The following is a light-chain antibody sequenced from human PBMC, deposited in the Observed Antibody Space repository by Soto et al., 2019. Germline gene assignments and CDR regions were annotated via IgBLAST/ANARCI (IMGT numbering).Light chain of an antibody. CDR1: SSDVGGYNY. Sequence: QSALTQPASVSGSPGQSITISCTGTSSDVGGYNYVSWYQQHPGKAPKLMIYEVSNRPSGVSNRFSGSKSGNTASLTISGLPAEDEADYYCSPYNSRLPCVFGRGTKLTVL. CDR3: SPYNSRLPCV. V-gene: IGLV2-14*01. CDR2: EVS. J-gene: IGLJ2*01.